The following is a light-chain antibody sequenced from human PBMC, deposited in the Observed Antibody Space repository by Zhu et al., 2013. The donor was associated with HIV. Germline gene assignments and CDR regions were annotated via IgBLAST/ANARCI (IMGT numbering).Light chain of an antibody. J-gene: IGLJ1*01. CDR2: EVA. Sequence: QSALTQPASISASPGQSITISCTGTTNDIGTYSYVSWYQHLPNKAPKLIIYEVANRPSGISDRFSGSKSDNTASLTISGLQAEDEADYYCSSYTSSSTSFGTGTKVTVL. CDR1: TNDIGTYSY. V-gene: IGLV2-14*01. CDR3: SSYTSSSTS.